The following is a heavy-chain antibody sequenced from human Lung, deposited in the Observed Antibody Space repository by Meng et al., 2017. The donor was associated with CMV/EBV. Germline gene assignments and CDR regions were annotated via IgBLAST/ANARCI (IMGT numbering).Heavy chain of an antibody. CDR3: ARGGGGSDGDSYFFDY. CDR1: KFTFSTYD. V-gene: IGHV3-30-3*01. CDR2: ISYDGINK. Sequence: SCAASKFTFSTYDMHWVRQAPGKGLEWVAIISYDGINKYNADSVKGRFTISRDNSKNTLYLQMNSLRAEDTAVYYCARGGGGSDGDSYFFDYGGQGTRAT. D-gene: IGHD2-21*01. J-gene: IGHJ4*02.